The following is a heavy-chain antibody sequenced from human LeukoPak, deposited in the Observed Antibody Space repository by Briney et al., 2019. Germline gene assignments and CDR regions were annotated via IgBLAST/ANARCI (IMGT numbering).Heavy chain of an antibody. Sequence: GGSLRLSCAASGFTFSSYEMNWVRQAPGKGLGWVSAISGSGGRTYYADSVKGRFTISRDNSKNTLYLQMNGLRAEDTAVYNCAKGDFYGSGRDYYYYMDVWGKGTTVTISS. CDR3: AKGDFYGSGRDYYYYMDV. D-gene: IGHD3-10*01. J-gene: IGHJ6*03. V-gene: IGHV3-23*01. CDR2: ISGSGGRT. CDR1: GFTFSSYE.